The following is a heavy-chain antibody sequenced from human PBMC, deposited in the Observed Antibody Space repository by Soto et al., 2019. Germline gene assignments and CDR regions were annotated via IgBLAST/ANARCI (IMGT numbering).Heavy chain of an antibody. CDR3: ARDLSEVILTLALIEYSSSDDAFDI. D-gene: IGHD6-6*01. J-gene: IGHJ3*02. CDR1: GYTFTSYG. CDR2: ISAYNGNT. V-gene: IGHV1-18*01. Sequence: ASVKVSCKASGYTFTSYGISWVRQAPGQGLEWMGWISAYNGNTNYAQKLQGRVTMTTDTSTSTAYMELRSLGSDDTAVYYCARDLSEVILTLALIEYSSSDDAFDIWGQGTMVTVSS.